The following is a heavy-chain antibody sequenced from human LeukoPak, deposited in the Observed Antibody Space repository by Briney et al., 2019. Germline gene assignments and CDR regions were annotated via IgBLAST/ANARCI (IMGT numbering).Heavy chain of an antibody. CDR2: INYSGST. V-gene: IGHV4-39*07. Sequence: SETLSLTCTVSGGSIRSSDYDWAWIRQPPGKGLEWIGSINYSGSTYYNPSLKSRVTISVDTSKNQFSLKLSSVTAADTAVYYCARGWSDSSGYFYYYYMDVWGKGTTVTVSS. CDR1: GGSIRSSDYD. D-gene: IGHD3-22*01. J-gene: IGHJ6*03. CDR3: ARGWSDSSGYFYYYYMDV.